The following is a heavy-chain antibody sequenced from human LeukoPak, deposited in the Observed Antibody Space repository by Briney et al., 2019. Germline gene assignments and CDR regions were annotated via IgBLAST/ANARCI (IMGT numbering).Heavy chain of an antibody. Sequence: ASVKVSCKASGYTFTGYYLHWVRQAPGEGLEWMGRINPNSGGTNYAQKFQGRVTMTRDTSINTAHMELSRLRSDDTAVHYCAREDLWLRGMDVWGQGTPVTVSS. J-gene: IGHJ6*02. D-gene: IGHD3-9*01. V-gene: IGHV1-2*02. CDR3: AREDLWLRGMDV. CDR2: INPNSGGT. CDR1: GYTFTGYY.